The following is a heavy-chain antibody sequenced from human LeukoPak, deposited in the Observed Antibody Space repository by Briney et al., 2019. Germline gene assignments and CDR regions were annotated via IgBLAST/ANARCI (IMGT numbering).Heavy chain of an antibody. V-gene: IGHV6-1*01. D-gene: IGHD2-2*01. CDR2: TYYRSKWYN. J-gene: IGHJ5*02. CDR1: GDTVSSNSAT. Sequence: SETLSLTCAISGDTVSSNSATWNCIRQSPSRGLEWLVRTYYRSKWYNDYAVSVKSRITINPDTSKNQFSLQLNSVTPEDTAVYYCARDDLPTTVVVPAAMPSGRANNWFDPWGQGTLVAASS. CDR3: ARDDLPTTVVVPAAMPSGRANNWFDP.